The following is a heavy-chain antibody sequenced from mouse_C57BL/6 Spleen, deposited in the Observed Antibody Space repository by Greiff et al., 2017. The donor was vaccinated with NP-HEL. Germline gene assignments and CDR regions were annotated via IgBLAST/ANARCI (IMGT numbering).Heavy chain of an antibody. CDR3: TRYYGSTLYFDY. CDR2: IDPENGDT. Sequence: VQLKESGAELVRPGASVKLSCTASGFNIKDDYMHWVKQRPEQGLEWIGWIDPENGDTEYASKFQGKATITADTSSNTAYLQLSSLTSEDTAVYYWTRYYGSTLYFDYWGQGTTLTVSS. J-gene: IGHJ2*01. D-gene: IGHD1-1*01. V-gene: IGHV14-4*01. CDR1: GFNIKDDY.